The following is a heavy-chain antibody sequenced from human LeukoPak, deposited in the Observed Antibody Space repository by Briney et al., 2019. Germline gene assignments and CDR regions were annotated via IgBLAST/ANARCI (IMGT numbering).Heavy chain of an antibody. Sequence: SETLPLTCTVSGGSISSYYWSWIRQPAGKGLEWLGRIYTSGSTNYNPSLKSRVTMSVDTSKNQFSLKLSSVTAADTAVYYCARDNYGDYGPPFYYYGMDVWGQGTTVTVSS. V-gene: IGHV4-4*07. CDR3: ARDNYGDYGPPFYYYGMDV. CDR2: IYTSGST. D-gene: IGHD4-17*01. CDR1: GGSISSYY. J-gene: IGHJ6*02.